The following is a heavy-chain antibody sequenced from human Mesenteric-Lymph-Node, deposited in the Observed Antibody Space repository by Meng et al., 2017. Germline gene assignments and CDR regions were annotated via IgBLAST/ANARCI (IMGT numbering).Heavy chain of an antibody. V-gene: IGHV4-34*01. CDR3: ARGFLSFVRVFDY. J-gene: IGHJ4*02. D-gene: IGHD2/OR15-2a*01. Sequence: QLQQWGAGLLKPSETLSLTCAVNGGSLSGAYWNWIRQPPGKGLEWIGEINHSGSTNYNPSLKSRVTISVDTSKNQFSLKLSSVTAADTAVYYCARGFLSFVRVFDYWGQGTLVTVSS. CDR1: GGSLSGAY. CDR2: INHSGST.